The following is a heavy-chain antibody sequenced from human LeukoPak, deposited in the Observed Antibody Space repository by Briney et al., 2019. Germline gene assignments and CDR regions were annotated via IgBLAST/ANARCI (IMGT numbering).Heavy chain of an antibody. CDR3: ARRSLVVPAADLDY. CDR2: LNSNSGGT. D-gene: IGHD2-2*01. J-gene: IGHJ4*02. CDR1: GFSFTDYY. V-gene: IGHV1-2*02. Sequence: ASVKVSCKASGFSFTDYYVHWIRQAPGQGLEWVGWLNSNSGGTRYAQKFQGRVTMTRDTSIRTAYMEMNRLRADDAAVYYCARRSLVVPAADLDYWGKGTLVTVSS.